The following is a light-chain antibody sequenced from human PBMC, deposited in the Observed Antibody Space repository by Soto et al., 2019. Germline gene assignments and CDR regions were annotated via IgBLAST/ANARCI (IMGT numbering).Light chain of an antibody. Sequence: DIQMTQSPSTLSASVGDRVTITCRASQSISSWLAWYQQKPGKAPKLLIYKASSLESGVPSRFSGSGSGTEFTLTINSLLPDDFATYYCQQYNNYPWTFGQGTKVEIK. CDR3: QQYNNYPWT. CDR2: KAS. V-gene: IGKV1-5*03. J-gene: IGKJ1*01. CDR1: QSISSW.